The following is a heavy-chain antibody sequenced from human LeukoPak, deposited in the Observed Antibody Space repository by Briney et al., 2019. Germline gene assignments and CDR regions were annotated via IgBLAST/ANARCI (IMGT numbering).Heavy chain of an antibody. J-gene: IGHJ4*02. Sequence: PSETLSLTCAVYGGSFSGYYWSWIRQPPGKGLEWIGEINHSGSTNYNPSLKSRVTISVDTSKTQFSLKLSSVTAADTAVYYCARGSASGWLQFTGRVGNFDYWGQGTLVTVSS. D-gene: IGHD5-24*01. V-gene: IGHV4-34*01. CDR1: GGSFSGYY. CDR3: ARGSASGWLQFTGRVGNFDY. CDR2: INHSGST.